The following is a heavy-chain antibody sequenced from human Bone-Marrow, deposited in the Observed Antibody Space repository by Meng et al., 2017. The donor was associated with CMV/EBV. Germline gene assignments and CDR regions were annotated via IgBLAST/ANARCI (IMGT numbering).Heavy chain of an antibody. CDR1: GFTFSTYN. Sequence: SGFTFSTYNMNWVRQAPGKGLEWVSSISSSSTYIFYADSVKGRFTISRDNAKNSLYLQMNSLRAEDTAVYYCARDMLFGVAPPNWFDPWGQGTLVTV. J-gene: IGHJ5*02. CDR3: ARDMLFGVAPPNWFDP. V-gene: IGHV3-21*01. D-gene: IGHD3-3*01. CDR2: ISSSSTYI.